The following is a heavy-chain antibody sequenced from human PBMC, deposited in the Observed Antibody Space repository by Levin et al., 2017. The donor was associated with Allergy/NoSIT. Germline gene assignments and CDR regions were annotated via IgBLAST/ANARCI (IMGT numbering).Heavy chain of an antibody. J-gene: IGHJ5*02. D-gene: IGHD3-10*01. CDR1: GGSISSGGYS. CDR2: IYHSGST. CDR3: ARGPPLLWFGELFTFDP. V-gene: IGHV4-30-2*01. Sequence: SETLSLTCAVSGGSISSGGYSWSWIRQPPGKGLEWIGYIYHSGSTYYNPSLKSRVTISVDRSKNQFSLKLSSVTAADTAVYYCARGPPLLWFGELFTFDPWGQGTLVTVSS.